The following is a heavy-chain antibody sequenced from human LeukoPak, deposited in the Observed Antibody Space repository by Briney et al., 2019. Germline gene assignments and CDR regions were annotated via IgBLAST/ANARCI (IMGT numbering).Heavy chain of an antibody. CDR1: GYIFTGYY. CDR3: AGGWYDSSWNFAN. CDR2: INPNSGDT. Sequence: ASVKVSCKASGYIFTGYYMHWVRQAPGQGLEWMGWINPNSGDTKYEQKFQGRVTMTRDTSFTTAYMELNRLTSDDTAVYYCAGGWYDSSWNFANWGQGTLVTVSS. J-gene: IGHJ4*02. D-gene: IGHD6-13*01. V-gene: IGHV1-2*02.